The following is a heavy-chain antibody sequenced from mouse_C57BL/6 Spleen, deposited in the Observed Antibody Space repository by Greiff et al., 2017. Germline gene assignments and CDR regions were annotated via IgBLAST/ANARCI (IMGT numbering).Heavy chain of an antibody. Sequence: QVQLQQPGAELVKPGASVKLSCKASGYTFTSYWMQWVKQRPGQGLEWIGEIDPSDSYTNYNQKFKGKATVTVDTSSSTAYMQLSSLTSEDSAVYYCARGFYYDYDESYFDVWGTGTTVTVSS. CDR1: GYTFTSYW. CDR3: ARGFYYDYDESYFDV. D-gene: IGHD2-4*01. V-gene: IGHV1-50*01. J-gene: IGHJ1*03. CDR2: IDPSDSYT.